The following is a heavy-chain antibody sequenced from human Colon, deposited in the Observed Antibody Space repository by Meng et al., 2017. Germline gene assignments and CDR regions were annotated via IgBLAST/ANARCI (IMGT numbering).Heavy chain of an antibody. CDR3: ARVGPGELPNFFDP. Sequence: QGQRQGSGPGVVKPSGTLSLTCAVSGGSISSGDWWSWVRQPPGKGLEWIAEIDHTGNTNYNPSLKSRVTISVDKSKNQFSLKLSFMTAADTAVYYCARVGPGELPNFFDPWGQGTLVTVSS. CDR2: IDHTGNT. J-gene: IGHJ5*02. D-gene: IGHD1-7*01. V-gene: IGHV4-4*02. CDR1: GGSISSGDW.